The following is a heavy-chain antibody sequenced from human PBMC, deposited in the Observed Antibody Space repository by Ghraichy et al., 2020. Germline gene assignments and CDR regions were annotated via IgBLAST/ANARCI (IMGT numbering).Heavy chain of an antibody. CDR1: GYTFTSYG. D-gene: IGHD3-3*01. Sequence: ASVKVSCKASGYTFTSYGISWVRQAPGQGLEWMGWISAYNGNTNYAQKLQGRVTMTTDTSTSTAYMELRSLRSDDTAVYYCARDTRFLEEPSHFDYWGQGTLVTVSS. J-gene: IGHJ4*02. CDR3: ARDTRFLEEPSHFDY. V-gene: IGHV1-18*04. CDR2: ISAYNGNT.